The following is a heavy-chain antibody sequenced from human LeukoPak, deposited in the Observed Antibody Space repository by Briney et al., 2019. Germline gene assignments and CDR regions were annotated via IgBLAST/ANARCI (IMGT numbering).Heavy chain of an antibody. Sequence: ASVKVSCKASGYTFSAYYMHWVRQAPGQGLEWMGWINPKSGDTNCAQKFQGRVTMTRNTSISTAYMELTSLRSDDTAVYYCARGLSRAYSSSWYVVRAPYYFDYWGQGTLVTVSS. J-gene: IGHJ4*02. D-gene: IGHD6-13*01. V-gene: IGHV1-2*02. CDR1: GYTFSAYY. CDR2: INPKSGDT. CDR3: ARGLSRAYSSSWYVVRAPYYFDY.